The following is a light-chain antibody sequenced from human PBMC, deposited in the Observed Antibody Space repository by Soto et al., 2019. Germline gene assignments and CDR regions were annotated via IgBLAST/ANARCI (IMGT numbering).Light chain of an antibody. CDR1: QSVGKNF. CDR3: QQYASSPRT. CDR2: GAS. V-gene: IGKV3-20*01. J-gene: IGKJ1*01. Sequence: EIVLTQSPGTMSLSTGESATLSCRASQSVGKNFVAWYQQKPGQAPRFLIYGASSRATGIPDRFSGSGAGTDFPLTISRLEPEDFAVYYCQQYASSPRTFGQGTKVEI.